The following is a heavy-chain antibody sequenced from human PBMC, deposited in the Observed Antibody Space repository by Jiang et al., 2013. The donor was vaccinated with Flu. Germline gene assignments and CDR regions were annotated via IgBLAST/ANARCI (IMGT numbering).Heavy chain of an antibody. J-gene: IGHJ4*02. CDR1: GRSIRSTTSY. V-gene: IGHV4-39*01. CDR2: LSYSGNT. CDR3: GVAGYYDSSIDD. D-gene: IGHD3-22*01. Sequence: GSGLVKPSETLSLSCSVSGRSIRSTTSYWGWIRQPPGRGLEWIGTLSYSGNTYYNPSLKSRVTISVDVSQNRFSLRLRSVTAADTAVYYCGVAGYYDSSIDDWGQGAPVTVSS.